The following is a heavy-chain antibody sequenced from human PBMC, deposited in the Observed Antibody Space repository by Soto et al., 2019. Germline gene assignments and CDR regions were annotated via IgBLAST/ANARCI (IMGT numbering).Heavy chain of an antibody. CDR3: AKLLGRGELLADDY. V-gene: IGHV3-30*18. Sequence: QVQLVESGGGVVQPGRSLRLSCAASGFTFSSYGMHWVRQAPGKGLEWVAVISYDGSNKYYADSVKGRFTISRDNSKNTLYLQMNSLGAEDTAVYYCAKLLGRGELLADDYWGQGTLVTVSS. J-gene: IGHJ4*02. CDR1: GFTFSSYG. CDR2: ISYDGSNK. D-gene: IGHD1-26*01.